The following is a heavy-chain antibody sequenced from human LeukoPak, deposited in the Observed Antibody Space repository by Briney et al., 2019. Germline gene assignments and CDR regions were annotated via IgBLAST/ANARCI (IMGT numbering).Heavy chain of an antibody. D-gene: IGHD3-22*01. J-gene: IGHJ4*02. CDR1: GFTFSGFW. CDR3: ARDSEGVVVITKIFDY. CDR2: INSDGSEG. Sequence: QTGGSLRLSCAVSGFTFSGFWMSWSRQAPGKGLEWVASINSDGSEGYYADVVKGRFTISRDNAKNSLYLQINSLRAEDTAVYYCARDSEGVVVITKIFDYWGQGTLVTVSS. V-gene: IGHV3-7*03.